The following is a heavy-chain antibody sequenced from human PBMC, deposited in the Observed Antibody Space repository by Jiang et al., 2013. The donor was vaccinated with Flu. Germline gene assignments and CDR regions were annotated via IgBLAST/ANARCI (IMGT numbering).Heavy chain of an antibody. CDR2: IYYSGST. CDR1: GGSISSYY. V-gene: IGHV4-59*08. J-gene: IGHJ2*01. Sequence: ETLSLTCTVSGGSISSYYWSWIRQPPGKGLEWIGYIYYSGSTNYNPSLKSRVTISVDTSKNQFSLKLSSVTAADTAVYYCARIAARRIDWYFDLWGRGTLVTVSS. D-gene: IGHD6-6*01. CDR3: ARIAARRIDWYFDL.